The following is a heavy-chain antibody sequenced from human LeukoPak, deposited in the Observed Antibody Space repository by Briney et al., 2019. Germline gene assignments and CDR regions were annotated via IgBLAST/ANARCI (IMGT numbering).Heavy chain of an antibody. J-gene: IGHJ3*02. D-gene: IGHD2-2*01. CDR2: IYYSGST. V-gene: IGHV4-39*07. CDR3: ARGRPGISDAFDI. Sequence: PSETLSLTCTVSGGSISSSSYYWGWIRQPPGKGLEWIGSIYYSGSTYYNPSLKSRATISLDMSKNQLSLTLTSVTAADTAVYYCARGRPGISDAFDIWGQGTMVIVSS. CDR1: GGSISSSSYY.